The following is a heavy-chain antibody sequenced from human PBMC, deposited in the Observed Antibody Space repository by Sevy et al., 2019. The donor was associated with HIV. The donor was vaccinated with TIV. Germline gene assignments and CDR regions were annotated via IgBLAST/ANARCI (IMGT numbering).Heavy chain of an antibody. CDR2: IYGSSGGT. D-gene: IGHD3-22*01. V-gene: IGHV3-23*01. CDR1: GFTFISYA. Sequence: GGSLRLSCKPSGFTFISYAMSWVRQAPGKGLEWVSTIYGSSGGTYYADSVKGRFTISRDNSKNTLYLQMNSLRTEDTAEYYCAGGRYDSSGSFDAFDIWGQGTMVTVSS. CDR3: AGGRYDSSGSFDAFDI. J-gene: IGHJ3*02.